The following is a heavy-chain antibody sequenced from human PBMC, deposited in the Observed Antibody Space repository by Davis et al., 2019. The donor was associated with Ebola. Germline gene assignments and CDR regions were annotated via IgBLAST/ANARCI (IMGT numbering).Heavy chain of an antibody. CDR3: ARDRAATVIEY. Sequence: AASVTVSCKASGYIFRSYGISWVRQAPGQGLEWMGWISTYNGNTKYAQNLQGRVTMTTDKSTDTAYMELRSLRSDDTAVYYCARDRAATVIEYWGQGSLVTVSS. D-gene: IGHD3-10*01. V-gene: IGHV1-18*04. J-gene: IGHJ4*02. CDR2: ISTYNGNT. CDR1: GYIFRSYG.